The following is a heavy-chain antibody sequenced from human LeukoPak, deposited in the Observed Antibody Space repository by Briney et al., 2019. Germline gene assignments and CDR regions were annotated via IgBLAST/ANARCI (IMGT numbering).Heavy chain of an antibody. CDR3: SRGAAAGITGWFDP. J-gene: IGHJ5*02. CDR1: GFTFGDYT. Sequence: GRSLRLSCTTSGFTFGDYTMSWFRQAPGKGLEWVGFIRTKAFGGTPEYAASVKGRFTISRDDSTSIAYLLMNSLKTEDTAVYYCSRGAAAGITGWFDPWGQGTLVTVSS. D-gene: IGHD6-13*01. V-gene: IGHV3-49*03. CDR2: IRTKAFGGTP.